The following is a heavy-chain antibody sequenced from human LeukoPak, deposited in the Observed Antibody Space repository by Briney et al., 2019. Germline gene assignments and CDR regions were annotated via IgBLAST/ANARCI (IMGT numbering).Heavy chain of an antibody. CDR3: AKDDDWGRYKH. V-gene: IGHV3-23*01. CDR2: ISPSGGIT. J-gene: IGHJ1*01. Sequence: WVRQAPGKGLEWVSGISPSGGITYYTDSVKGRFTISRDNSKNTQSLQMNSLRAEDTAVYYCAKDDDWGRYKHWGQGTLVTVSS. D-gene: IGHD3-16*01.